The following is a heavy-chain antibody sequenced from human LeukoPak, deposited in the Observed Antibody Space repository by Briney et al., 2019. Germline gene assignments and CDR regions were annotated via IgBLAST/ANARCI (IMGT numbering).Heavy chain of an antibody. CDR1: GFTFSTFA. Sequence: GGSLRLSCEASGFTFSTFAMIWVRQPPGKGLEWVSSIFTSGGEIHYADSVRGRFTISRDNSKSTLSLQMNSLRAEDTAVYYCAKSGLNRFDYWGQGTLVTVSS. D-gene: IGHD2-15*01. J-gene: IGHJ4*02. V-gene: IGHV3-23*01. CDR3: AKSGLNRFDY. CDR2: IFTSGGEI.